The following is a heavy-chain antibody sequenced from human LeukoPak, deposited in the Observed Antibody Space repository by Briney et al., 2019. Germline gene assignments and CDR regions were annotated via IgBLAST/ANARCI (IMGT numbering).Heavy chain of an antibody. Sequence: GGSLRLSCAASGFTFSSYAMSWVRQAPGKGLEWVSAISGSGGSTYYADSVKGRFTISRDNSKNTLYLQMNSLRAEDTAVYYCAARDGYNYLAPFDYWGQGTLVTVSS. CDR1: GFTFSSYA. V-gene: IGHV3-23*01. CDR2: ISGSGGST. J-gene: IGHJ4*02. D-gene: IGHD5-24*01. CDR3: AARDGYNYLAPFDY.